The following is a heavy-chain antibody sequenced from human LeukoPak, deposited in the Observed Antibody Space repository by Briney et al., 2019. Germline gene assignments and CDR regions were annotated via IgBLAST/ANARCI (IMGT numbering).Heavy chain of an antibody. Sequence: GGSLRLSCAASGFTVSSNYMSWVRQAPGKGLEWVAVISYDGSNKYYADSVKGRFTISRDNSKNTLYLQMNSLRAEDTAVYYCASGTIALWFGEQYLFDYWGQGTLVTVSS. J-gene: IGHJ4*02. CDR3: ASGTIALWFGEQYLFDY. V-gene: IGHV3-30-3*01. CDR1: GFTVSSNY. D-gene: IGHD3-10*01. CDR2: ISYDGSNK.